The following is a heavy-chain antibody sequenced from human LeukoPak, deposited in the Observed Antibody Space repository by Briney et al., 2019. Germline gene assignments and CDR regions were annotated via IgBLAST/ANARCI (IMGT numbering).Heavy chain of an antibody. Sequence: SQTLSLTCAISGDSVSSNRAAWNRIRQSTSRGLEWLGRTYYRSKWYNDYAMSVKSRTTISPDTSKNQLSLQVNSVTPEDTAVYYCARQTVDGWYNYWGQGTLVTVSS. V-gene: IGHV6-1*01. CDR2: TYYRSKWYN. CDR3: ARQTVDGWYNY. D-gene: IGHD6-19*01. CDR1: GDSVSSNRAA. J-gene: IGHJ4*02.